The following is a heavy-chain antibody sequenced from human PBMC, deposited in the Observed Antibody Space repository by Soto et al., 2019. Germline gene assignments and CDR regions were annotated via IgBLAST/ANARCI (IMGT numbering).Heavy chain of an antibody. J-gene: IGHJ6*02. CDR1: GYTFTSYG. D-gene: IGHD6-19*01. Sequence: ASVKVSCKASGYTFTSYGISWVRQAPGQGLEWMGWISAYNGNTNYAQKLQGRVTMTTDTSTSTAYMELRSLRSDDTAVYYCARDQVAVAGYYYHYGMDVWGQGTTVTVS. V-gene: IGHV1-18*01. CDR3: ARDQVAVAGYYYHYGMDV. CDR2: ISAYNGNT.